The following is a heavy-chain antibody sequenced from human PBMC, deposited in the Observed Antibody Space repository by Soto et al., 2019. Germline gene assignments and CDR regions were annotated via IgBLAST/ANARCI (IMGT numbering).Heavy chain of an antibody. D-gene: IGHD5-18*01. CDR2: ISKDSGRAT. CDR1: GFIFRDWF. CDR3: ARDYSSYGPFDY. V-gene: IGHV3-11*04. Sequence: PGGSLRLSCAASGFIFRDWFMSWIRQAPGKGLEWISYISKDSGRATRYADSVKGRFTISRDNAKNSLYLQMNSLRAEDTAVYYCARDYSSYGPFDYWGQGTLVTVSS. J-gene: IGHJ4*02.